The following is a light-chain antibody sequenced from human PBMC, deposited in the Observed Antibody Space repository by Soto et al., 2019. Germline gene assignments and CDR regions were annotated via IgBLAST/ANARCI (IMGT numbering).Light chain of an antibody. CDR1: SSDVGGYNF. Sequence: QSALTQPPSASGSPGQSVTISCTGTSSDVGGYNFVSWYQQHPGKAPKLMIYEVAKRPSGVPDRFSGSKSGNTASLTVSGLLPEDEADYYCAAWDDSLSGVVFGGGTKLTVL. CDR2: EVA. J-gene: IGLJ2*01. V-gene: IGLV2-8*01. CDR3: AAWDDSLSGVV.